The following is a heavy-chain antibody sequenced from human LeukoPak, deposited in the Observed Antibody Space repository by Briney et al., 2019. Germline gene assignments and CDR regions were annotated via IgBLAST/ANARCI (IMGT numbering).Heavy chain of an antibody. CDR3: AKGESGRCFDWLYGMDV. V-gene: IGHV3-23*01. CDR1: GFTFSSYA. J-gene: IGHJ6*02. D-gene: IGHD3-9*01. Sequence: GGSLRLSCAASGFTFSSYAMSWVRQAPGKGLEWVSAISGSGGSTYYADSVKGRFTISRDNSKNTLYLQMNSLRAEDTAVYYCAKGESGRCFDWLYGMDVWGQGTTVTVSS. CDR2: ISGSGGST.